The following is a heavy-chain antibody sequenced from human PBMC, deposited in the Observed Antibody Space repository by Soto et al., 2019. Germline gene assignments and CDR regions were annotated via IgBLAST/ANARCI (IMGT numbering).Heavy chain of an antibody. CDR2: IYYSGST. CDR1: GGSISSSSYY. D-gene: IGHD3-3*01. CDR3: ARTYYDFWSGNNWFGP. Sequence: SETLSLTCTVSGGSISSSSYYWGWIRQPPGKGLEWIGSIYYSGSTYYNPSLKSRVTISVDTSKNQFSLKLSSVTAADTAVYYCARTYYDFWSGNNWFGPWGQGTLVTVSS. J-gene: IGHJ5*02. V-gene: IGHV4-39*01.